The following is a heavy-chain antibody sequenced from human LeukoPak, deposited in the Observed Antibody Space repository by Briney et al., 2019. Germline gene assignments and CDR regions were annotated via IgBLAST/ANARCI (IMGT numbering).Heavy chain of an antibody. Sequence: GGSLRLSCAASGFTFSNYWMTWVRQAPGKGLEWVANIKQDGSETCYVDSVKGRFTISRDNSNNSLYLQMSSLRAEDTAVYYCARAGGRASGSSYWGQGTLVTVSS. D-gene: IGHD1-26*01. J-gene: IGHJ4*02. CDR2: IKQDGSET. CDR1: GFTFSNYW. CDR3: ARAGGRASGSSY. V-gene: IGHV3-7*01.